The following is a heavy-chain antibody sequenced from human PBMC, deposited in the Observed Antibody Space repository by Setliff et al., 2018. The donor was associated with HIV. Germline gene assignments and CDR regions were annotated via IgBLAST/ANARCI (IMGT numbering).Heavy chain of an antibody. CDR1: GGSMRIDGYY. CDR3: ARRSIVGVTRGFYYYGLDV. Sequence: PSETLSLTCTVSGGSMRIDGYYWSWIRHHPGQGLEWIGYIYHSGSTFYNPSLESRLIMSLDTSKTQVSLRLTSVTAADTAVYYCARRSIVGVTRGFYYYGLDVWGQGTTVTVSS. D-gene: IGHD1-26*01. J-gene: IGHJ6*02. CDR2: IYHSGST. V-gene: IGHV4-30-4*01.